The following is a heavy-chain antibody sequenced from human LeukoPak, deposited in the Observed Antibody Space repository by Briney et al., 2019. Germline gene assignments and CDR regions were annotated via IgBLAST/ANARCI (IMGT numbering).Heavy chain of an antibody. CDR2: INYSGST. CDR3: ARAPRDPISTARYSGYYRRPYFDY. CDR1: GYSISSDYY. D-gene: IGHD3-22*01. V-gene: IGHV4-38-2*02. J-gene: IGHJ4*02. Sequence: SETLSLTCTVSGYSISSDYYWGWIRQPPGKGLEWIGEINYSGSTNYNPSLKSRVTISVDTSKNQFSLKLSSVTAADTAVYYCARAPRDPISTARYSGYYRRPYFDYWGQGTLVTVSS.